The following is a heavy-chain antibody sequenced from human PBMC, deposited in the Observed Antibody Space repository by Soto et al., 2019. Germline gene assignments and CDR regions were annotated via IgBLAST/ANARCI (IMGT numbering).Heavy chain of an antibody. CDR1: GFTFSSYW. D-gene: IGHD5-18*01. CDR3: ARDHTAMVTVLDY. V-gene: IGHV3-7*01. J-gene: IGHJ4*02. Sequence: GGSLRLSCAASGFTFSSYWMSWVRQAPGKGLEWVANIKQDGSEKYYADSVKGRFTISRDNAKNSLYLQINSLRAEDTAVYYCARDHTAMVTVLDYWGQGTLVTVSS. CDR2: IKQDGSEK.